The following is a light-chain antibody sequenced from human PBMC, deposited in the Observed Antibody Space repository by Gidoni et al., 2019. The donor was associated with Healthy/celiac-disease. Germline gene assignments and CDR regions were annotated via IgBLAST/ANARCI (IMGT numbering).Light chain of an antibody. CDR1: GSNIGNNY. CDR3: GTWDSRLSANV. J-gene: IGLJ1*01. CDR2: ENN. Sequence: QSVLTQPPSVSAASGQKVTISCSGSGSNIGNNYVSWYQQVPGTAPKLLIYENNKRPSGIPDRFSGSKSGTSATLGITGLQTGDEADYFCGTWDSRLSANVFGTGTKVIVL. V-gene: IGLV1-51*02.